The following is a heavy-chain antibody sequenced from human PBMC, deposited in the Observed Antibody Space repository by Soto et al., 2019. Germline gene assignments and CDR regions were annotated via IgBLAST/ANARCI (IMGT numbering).Heavy chain of an antibody. D-gene: IGHD3-16*01. J-gene: IGHJ6*02. CDR2: ISGSGVST. CDR1: GFSFSSYA. Sequence: EVQLLESGGGLVQPGGSLRLSCAASGFSFSSYAMNWFRQAPGKGLEWVSSISGSGVSTFYADSVKGRFTISRDNSKNTLYLQMTSLTAEDTAIYYCAKGGDYNYYYGMDVWGQGTTVTVSS. CDR3: AKGGDYNYYYGMDV. V-gene: IGHV3-23*01.